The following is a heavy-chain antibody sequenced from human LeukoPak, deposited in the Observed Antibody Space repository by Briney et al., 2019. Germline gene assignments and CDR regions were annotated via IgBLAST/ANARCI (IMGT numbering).Heavy chain of an antibody. CDR1: GYTFTGYY. D-gene: IGHD3-22*01. Sequence: ASVKVSCKASGYTFTGYYMHWVRQAPGQGLEWMGWINPNSGGTNYAQKFQGWVTMTRDTSISTAYMELSRLRSDDTAVYYCARGTQTYDSSGYYGSYWGQGTLVTVSS. CDR3: ARGTQTYDSSGYYGSY. CDR2: INPNSGGT. J-gene: IGHJ4*02. V-gene: IGHV1-2*04.